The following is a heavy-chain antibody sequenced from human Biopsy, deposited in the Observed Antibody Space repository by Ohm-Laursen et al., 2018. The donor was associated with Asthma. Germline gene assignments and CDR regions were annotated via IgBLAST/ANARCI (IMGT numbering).Heavy chain of an antibody. J-gene: IGHJ4*02. CDR2: INSVFGTT. CDR3: ARKAGSCISRTCYSLDS. CDR1: GGTFNTYV. Sequence: SVKVSCKSLGGTFNTYVIGWVRQAPGQGLEWMGGINSVFGTTTYPQKFQDRVTITADDSTSTVYMELSSLRSEDPAVYYCARKAGSCISRTCYSLDSWGQGTLVTVSS. V-gene: IGHV1-69*13. D-gene: IGHD2-2*01.